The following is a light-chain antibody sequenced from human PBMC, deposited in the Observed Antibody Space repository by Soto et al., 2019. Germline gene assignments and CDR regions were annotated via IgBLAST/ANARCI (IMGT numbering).Light chain of an antibody. Sequence: EIVLTQSPGTLSLSPGERATLSCRASQSVSRTYLAWYQQKPVQAPRLLIYATSSRATGIPDRFSGSGSGTDFTLTISRMEPEDFAVYYCQHYGETPITFGLGTRLEIK. V-gene: IGKV3-20*01. CDR3: QHYGETPIT. CDR2: ATS. J-gene: IGKJ5*01. CDR1: QSVSRTY.